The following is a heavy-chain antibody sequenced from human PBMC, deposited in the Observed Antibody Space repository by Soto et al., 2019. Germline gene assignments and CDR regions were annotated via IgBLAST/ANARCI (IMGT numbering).Heavy chain of an antibody. CDR1: GVNNWCKGFA. Sequence: QRLSSTYPISGVNNWCKGFAPSWIRQTPSRVLEWLGRTYYRSKWYNDYAVSVKSRIPVTPDTSKNQFSLHLNSVTPEDTAVYFFAREFPYNESSDSYSAYWVQGALVIVS. J-gene: IGHJ4*02. CDR3: AREFPYNESSDSYSAY. D-gene: IGHD1-26*01. V-gene: IGHV6-1*01. CDR2: TYYRSKWYN.